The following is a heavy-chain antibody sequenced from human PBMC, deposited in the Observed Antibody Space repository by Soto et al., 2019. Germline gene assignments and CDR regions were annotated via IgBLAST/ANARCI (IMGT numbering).Heavy chain of an antibody. V-gene: IGHV4-28*03. Sequence: QVQLQESGPGLVKPSDTLSLTCAVSGYSISSSNWWGWIRQPPGKGLEWIGYIYYRGSTDYNPSPKXXGTMAVDTSKNPFSPKPGSVTAVDTAVYYCARGVRLEAFEIWGQGTMVTVSS. D-gene: IGHD3-10*01. CDR3: ARGVRLEAFEI. CDR1: GYSISSSNW. CDR2: IYYRGST. J-gene: IGHJ3*02.